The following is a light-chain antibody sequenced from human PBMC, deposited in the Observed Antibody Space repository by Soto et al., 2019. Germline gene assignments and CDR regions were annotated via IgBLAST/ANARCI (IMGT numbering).Light chain of an antibody. V-gene: IGKV3-20*01. CDR1: QSLSSGY. J-gene: IGKJ5*01. CDR2: GAS. Sequence: EIVLTQSPGTLSLSPGERATLSCRASQSLSSGYLAWYQQKPGQSPRILIYGASSRATGIPDRFSGSGSGTDFTLTISRLEPEDFTVYYCQQYGSSPPITFGQGTRLEIK. CDR3: QQYGSSPPIT.